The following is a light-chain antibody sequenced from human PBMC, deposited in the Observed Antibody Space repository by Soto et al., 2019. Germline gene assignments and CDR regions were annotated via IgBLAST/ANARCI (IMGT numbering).Light chain of an antibody. CDR2: MIS. CDR1: QSLVHSDGNTY. Sequence: DFVMTQTPLSSPVTLGQPASISCRSSQSLVHSDGNTYLSWLHQRPGQPPRLLIYMISIRFSGVPDRFSGSGAGTDFTLKISRVEAEDVGVYYCMQATQPHTFGQGTKLEIK. J-gene: IGKJ2*01. CDR3: MQATQPHT. V-gene: IGKV2-24*01.